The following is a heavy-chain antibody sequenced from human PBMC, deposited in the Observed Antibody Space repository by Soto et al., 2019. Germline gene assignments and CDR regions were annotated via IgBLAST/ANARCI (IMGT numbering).Heavy chain of an antibody. CDR3: AKDQLRIMIRGIIPEI. J-gene: IGHJ4*02. V-gene: IGHV3-23*01. CDR2: ITYSGDST. Sequence: GGSLRLSCAASGFTFSSYAMSCVRQAPGKGLEWVSAITYSGDSTNYADSVKGRFTISRDNSKNTLYLQMNSLRAEDTAVYYCAKDQLRIMIRGIIPEIWGQGTLVTVSS. D-gene: IGHD3-10*01. CDR1: GFTFSSYA.